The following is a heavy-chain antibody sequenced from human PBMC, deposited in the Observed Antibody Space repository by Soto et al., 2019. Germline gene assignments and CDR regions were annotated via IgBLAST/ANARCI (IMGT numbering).Heavy chain of an antibody. CDR1: GGSISSSSYY. CDR2: IYYSGST. J-gene: IGHJ4*02. V-gene: IGHV4-39*01. CDR3: ARPISSGCFDY. D-gene: IGHD6-19*01. Sequence: SETLSLTCTVSGGSISSSSYYWGWIRQPPGKGLEWIGSIYYSGSTYYNPSLKSRVTISVDTSKNQFSLKLSSVTAADTAVYYCARPISSGCFDYWGQGTPVTVSS.